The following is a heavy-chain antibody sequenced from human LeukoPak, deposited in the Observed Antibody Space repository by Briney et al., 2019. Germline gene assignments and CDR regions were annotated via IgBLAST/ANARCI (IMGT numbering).Heavy chain of an antibody. D-gene: IGHD1-20*01. CDR2: IRSKAYGGTT. J-gene: IGHJ4*02. V-gene: IGHV3-49*04. CDR3: TRDPNWNDHYFDY. CDR1: GFSFGDYA. Sequence: GGSLRLSCTAFGFSFGDYAMSWVRQAPGKGLEWVSFIRSKAYGGTTEYAASEEGRFTISRDDSKSIAYLQMNSLKTEDTAVYYCTRDPNWNDHYFDYWGQGTLVTVSS.